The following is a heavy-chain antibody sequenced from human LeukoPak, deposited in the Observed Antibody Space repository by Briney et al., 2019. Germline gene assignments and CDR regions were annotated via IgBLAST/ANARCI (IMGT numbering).Heavy chain of an antibody. D-gene: IGHD3-10*01. Sequence: GGSLRLSCAASGLTFSSYSMNWVRQAPGKGLEWVSSISSSSSYIYYADSVKGRSTISRDNAKNSLYLQMNSLRAEDTAVYYCARYGSGSYYNVDHFDYWGQGTLVTVSS. V-gene: IGHV3-21*01. CDR2: ISSSSSYI. J-gene: IGHJ4*02. CDR1: GLTFSSYS. CDR3: ARYGSGSYYNVDHFDY.